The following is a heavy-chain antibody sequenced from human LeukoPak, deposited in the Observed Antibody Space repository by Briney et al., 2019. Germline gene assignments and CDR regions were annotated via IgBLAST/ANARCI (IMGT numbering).Heavy chain of an antibody. CDR3: ARPNTAMVREVIIPLDY. CDR1: GFTFSSYG. J-gene: IGHJ4*02. V-gene: IGHV3-33*01. CDR2: IWYDGSNK. Sequence: GGSLRLSCAASGFTFSSYGMHWVRQAPGKGLEWVAVIWYDGSNKYYADSVKGRFTISRDNSKNTLYLQMNSLRAEDTAVYYCARPNTAMVREVIIPLDYWGQGTLVTVSS. D-gene: IGHD3-10*01.